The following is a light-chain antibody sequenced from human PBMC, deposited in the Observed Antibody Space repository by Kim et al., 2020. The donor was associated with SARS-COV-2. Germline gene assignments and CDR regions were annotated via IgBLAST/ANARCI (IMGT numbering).Light chain of an antibody. J-gene: IGLJ1*01. CDR1: SLRSYY. CDR2: DKD. CDR3: NSRDSSGDHFV. Sequence: AWGKTVRITCRGDSLRSYYASWYQQKPGQAPLPFMFDKDNRPSGIPDRFSGSSSGDTASLTITGAQAEDESDYYCNSRDSSGDHFVFGTGTKVTVL. V-gene: IGLV3-19*01.